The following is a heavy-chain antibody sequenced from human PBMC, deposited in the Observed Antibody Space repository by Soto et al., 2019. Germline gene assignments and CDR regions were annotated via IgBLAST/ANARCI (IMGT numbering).Heavy chain of an antibody. D-gene: IGHD3-3*01. CDR2: INPSGGST. CDR3: ARDPGANYDFWSGYTSTPFYYYYGMDV. V-gene: IGHV1-46*01. Sequence: ASVKVSCKASGYTFTSYYMHWVRQAPGQGLEWMGIINPSGGSTSYAQKFQGRVTMTRDTSTSTVYMELSSLRSEDTAVYYCARDPGANYDFWSGYTSTPFYYYYGMDVWGQGTTVTVSS. CDR1: GYTFTSYY. J-gene: IGHJ6*02.